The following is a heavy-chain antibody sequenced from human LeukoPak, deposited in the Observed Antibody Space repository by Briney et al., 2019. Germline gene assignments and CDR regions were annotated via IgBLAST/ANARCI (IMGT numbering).Heavy chain of an antibody. Sequence: GGSLRLSCAASGFNFRDYGMHWVRRTPGKGLEWVAFIRYDGSIKHYADSVKGRFTISRDNAKNTLYLQMNSLRAEDTAVYYCARGAWLRPGNDAFDIWGQGTMVTVSS. CDR1: GFNFRDYG. CDR2: IRYDGSIK. D-gene: IGHD5-24*01. CDR3: ARGAWLRPGNDAFDI. J-gene: IGHJ3*02. V-gene: IGHV3-30*02.